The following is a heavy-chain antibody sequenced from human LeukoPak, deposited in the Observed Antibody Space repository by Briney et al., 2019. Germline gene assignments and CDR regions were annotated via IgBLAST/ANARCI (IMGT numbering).Heavy chain of an antibody. V-gene: IGHV3-23*01. CDR1: GFTFSNYA. Sequence: GGSLRLSCAASGFTFSNYAMYWVRQAPGKGLEWVSAISTSGGDTFYPDSMRGRLTISRDNSKNTLYLQMNSLRAEDTAVYFCAKGSAQYYFEYWGQGTPVTVSS. CDR2: ISTSGGDT. J-gene: IGHJ4*02. CDR3: AKGSAQYYFEY.